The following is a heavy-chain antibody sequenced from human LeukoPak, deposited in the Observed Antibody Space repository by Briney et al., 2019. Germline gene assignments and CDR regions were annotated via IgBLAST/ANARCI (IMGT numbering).Heavy chain of an antibody. J-gene: IGHJ4*02. CDR2: IKEDGSEN. D-gene: IGHD1-1*01. CDR3: ARQRYSDY. CDR1: GFTFSRYW. V-gene: IGHV3-7*01. Sequence: GSLRLSCAASGFTFSRYWMTWVRQAPGKGLEWVANIKEDGSENSYVESVKGRFTISRDNAKNSLYLQLNSLRAEDTAVYFCARQRYSDYWGQGTLVTVSS.